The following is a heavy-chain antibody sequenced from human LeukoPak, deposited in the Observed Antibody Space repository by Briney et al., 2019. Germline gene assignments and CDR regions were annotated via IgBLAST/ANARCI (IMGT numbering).Heavy chain of an antibody. D-gene: IGHD2-2*01. V-gene: IGHV4-34*01. CDR1: GGSFSGYY. J-gene: IGHJ5*02. Sequence: SETLSLTCAVYGGSFSGYYWSWIRQPPGKGLEWIGEINHSGSTNYNPSLKSRVTISVDTSKNQFSLKLSSVTAADTAVYYCARGKTRYCSSTSCLNWFDPWGQGTLVTVSS. CDR2: INHSGST. CDR3: ARGKTRYCSSTSCLNWFDP.